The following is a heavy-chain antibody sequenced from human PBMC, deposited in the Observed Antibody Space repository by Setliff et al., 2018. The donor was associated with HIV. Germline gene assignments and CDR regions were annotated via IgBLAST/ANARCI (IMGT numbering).Heavy chain of an antibody. CDR1: GDSISNYY. CDR3: AREGGLDYYDSSGHYSY. V-gene: IGHV4-4*09. CDR2: IYNSAST. J-gene: IGHJ4*02. Sequence: PSETLSLTCTVSGDSISNYYWSWIRQPPGRGLEWIGYIYNSASTNYNPSLKSRVTISVDTSKKQFSLNLNSVTAADTAVYYCAREGGLDYYDSSGHYSYWGQGTLVTVSS. D-gene: IGHD3-22*01.